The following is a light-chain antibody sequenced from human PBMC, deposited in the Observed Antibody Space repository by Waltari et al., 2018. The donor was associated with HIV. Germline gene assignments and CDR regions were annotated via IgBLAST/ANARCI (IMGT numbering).Light chain of an antibody. CDR2: GAS. V-gene: IGKV1-27*01. Sequence: DIEMTQSPSSLSASIGDSVTLTCRASQDISNYLAWYQQGPGQIPKLLIHGASTLRSGVPFRFSGSGSGTHFTLTITGLLPEDVATYYCQKYDSAPFTFGPGTRVDI. CDR3: QKYDSAPFT. CDR1: QDISNY. J-gene: IGKJ2*01.